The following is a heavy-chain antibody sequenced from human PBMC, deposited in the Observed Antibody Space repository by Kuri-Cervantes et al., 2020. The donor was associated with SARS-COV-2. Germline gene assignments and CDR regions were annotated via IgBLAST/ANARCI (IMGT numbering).Heavy chain of an antibody. Sequence: SLKISCAASGFTFDDYAMHWVRQAPGKGLEWVSGISWNSGSIGYADSVKSRFTISRDNAKNSLYLQMNSLRAEDMALYYCARERLLTGVGPSGFDYWGQGTLVTVSS. D-gene: IGHD3-9*01. CDR1: GFTFDDYA. CDR3: ARERLLTGVGPSGFDY. J-gene: IGHJ4*02. CDR2: ISWNSGSI. V-gene: IGHV3-9*03.